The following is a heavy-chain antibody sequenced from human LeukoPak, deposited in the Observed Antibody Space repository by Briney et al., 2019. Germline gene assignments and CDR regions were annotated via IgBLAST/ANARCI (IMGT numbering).Heavy chain of an antibody. V-gene: IGHV4-39*01. D-gene: IGHD3-3*01. CDR2: IYYSGST. J-gene: IGHJ5*02. CDR3: ARSFGSGYYTSTGWFDP. CDR1: GGSISSSSYY. Sequence: SETLSLTCTVSGGSISSSSYYWGWIRQPPGKGLEWIGSIYYSGSTYYNPSLKSRVTISVDTSKNQFSLKLSSVTAADTAVHYCARSFGSGYYTSTGWFDPWGQGTLVTVSS.